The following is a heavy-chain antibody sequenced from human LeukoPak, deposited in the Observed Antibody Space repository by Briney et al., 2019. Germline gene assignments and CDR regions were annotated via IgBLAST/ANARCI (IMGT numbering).Heavy chain of an antibody. CDR3: ATDQRYAFDY. CDR1: GFSFTDYP. Sequence: GGSLRLSCATSGFSFTDYPMNWVRQAPGKGLEWISNIRTTAEGAKYAYYADSVKGRVTISRDDGKNTLYLHMNSLRDDDTAVYYCATDQRYAFDYWGQGGLVTVSS. D-gene: IGHD3-9*01. CDR2: IRTTAEGAKYA. V-gene: IGHV3-48*02. J-gene: IGHJ4*02.